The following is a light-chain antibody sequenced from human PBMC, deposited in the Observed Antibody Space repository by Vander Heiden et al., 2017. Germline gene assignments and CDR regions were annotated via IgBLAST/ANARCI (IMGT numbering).Light chain of an antibody. CDR1: RSDIGRKS. CDR3: AAWDGSLNDWV. V-gene: IGLV1-44*01. Sequence: QSLLTHPPSPSATPGQTVTISCSGSRSDIGRKSADLSQRLPGTAPLLPTYRDDKRPSGVRGRFAGSKSGSSASLAISGLQSEDEAEYYGAAWDGSLNDWVFGGGTKLTVL. J-gene: IGLJ3*02. CDR2: RDD.